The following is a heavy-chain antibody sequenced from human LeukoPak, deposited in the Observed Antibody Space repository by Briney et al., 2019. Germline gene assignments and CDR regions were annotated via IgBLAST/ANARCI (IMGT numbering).Heavy chain of an antibody. CDR2: IYHSGNT. D-gene: IGHD2-2*01. CDR3: AREGDQYYFDY. V-gene: IGHV4-38-2*02. CDR1: SYSISTSYY. Sequence: PSETLSFTCTVSSYSISTSYYWGWIRQPPGKGLEWIGSIYHSGNTYYNPSLKSRVTISVDTSKNQFSLKLSSVTAADTAVYYCAREGDQYYFDYWGQGTLVTVSS. J-gene: IGHJ4*02.